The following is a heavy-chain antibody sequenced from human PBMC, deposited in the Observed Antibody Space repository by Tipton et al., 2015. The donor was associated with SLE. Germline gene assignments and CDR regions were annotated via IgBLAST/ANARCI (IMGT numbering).Heavy chain of an antibody. V-gene: IGHV4-31*03. Sequence: TLSLTCNVSGASISSGGSCWNWIRQHPGKGLEWIGYIHDSGATFYNPSLRSRSAISVDTSQNQFSLRLTSATAADTAIYYCARHPGASFDFWGQGILVTVSS. CDR3: ARHPGASFDF. CDR1: GASISSGGSC. J-gene: IGHJ4*02. CDR2: IHDSGAT.